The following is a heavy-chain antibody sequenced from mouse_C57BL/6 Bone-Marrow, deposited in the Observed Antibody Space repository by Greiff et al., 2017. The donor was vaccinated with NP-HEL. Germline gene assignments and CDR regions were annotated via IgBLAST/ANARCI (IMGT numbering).Heavy chain of an antibody. CDR1: GYTFTSYW. CDR3: ASRGSYVGYFDY. Sequence: QVQLQQPGAELVRPGTSVKLSCKASGYTFTSYWMHWVKQRPGQGLEWIGVIDPSDSYTNYNQKFKGKATLTVDTSSSTAYMQLSSLTSEDSAVYYCASRGSYVGYFDYWGQGTTLTVSS. D-gene: IGHD1-1*02. CDR2: IDPSDSYT. J-gene: IGHJ2*01. V-gene: IGHV1-59*01.